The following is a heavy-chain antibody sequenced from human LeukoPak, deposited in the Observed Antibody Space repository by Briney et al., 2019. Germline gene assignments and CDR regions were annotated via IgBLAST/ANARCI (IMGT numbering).Heavy chain of an antibody. V-gene: IGHV3-11*01. CDR2: ISSSGSTI. Sequence: KTGGSLRLSCAASGFTFSDYYMSWIRQAPGKGLEWVSYISSSGSTIYYADSVKGRFTISRDNAENSLYLQMNSLRAEDTAVYYCARTSSPYYDFWSGYLDLDYWGQGTLVTVSS. CDR1: GFTFSDYY. J-gene: IGHJ4*02. D-gene: IGHD3-3*01. CDR3: ARTSSPYYDFWSGYLDLDY.